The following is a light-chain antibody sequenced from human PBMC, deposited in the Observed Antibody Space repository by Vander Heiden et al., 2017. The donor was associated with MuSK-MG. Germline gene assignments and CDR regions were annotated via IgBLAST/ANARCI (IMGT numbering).Light chain of an antibody. V-gene: IGKV3-15*01. CDR3: QQYNKWPPVT. Sequence: EIVMTQSPATLSGSPGERATRSCRASQSVSSNLAWYQQKPGQAPRLLISGASTRDTGIPARFSGSGYGTEFTLTISRRQSEDFAVYHCQQYNKWPPVTFGQGTRMQIK. CDR2: GAS. CDR1: QSVSSN. J-gene: IGKJ5*01.